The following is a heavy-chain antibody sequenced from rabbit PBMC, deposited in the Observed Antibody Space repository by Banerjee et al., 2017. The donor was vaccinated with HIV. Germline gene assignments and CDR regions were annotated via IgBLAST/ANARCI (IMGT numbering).Heavy chain of an antibody. J-gene: IGHJ2*01. CDR2: IATGSNSA. CDR1: GFSFSSSYW. CDR3: ARGKFNAFDL. V-gene: IGHV1S45*01. Sequence: QEQLEESGGDLVKPEGSLTLTCTASGFSFSSSYWICWVRQAPGKGPEWIGCIATGSNSAYYASWVNGRFTISRSTSLNTVSLQMTTLTSADTATYFCARGKFNAFDLWGQGILVTVS.